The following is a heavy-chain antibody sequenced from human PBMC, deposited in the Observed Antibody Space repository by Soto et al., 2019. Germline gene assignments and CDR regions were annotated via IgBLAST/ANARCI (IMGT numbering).Heavy chain of an antibody. CDR3: ARGKALFYYDSSGSSPYYFDY. D-gene: IGHD3-22*01. J-gene: IGHJ4*02. CDR2: IYYSGST. CDR1: GGSISSGGYY. V-gene: IGHV4-31*03. Sequence: SETLSLTCTVSGGSISSGGYYWSWIRQHPGEGLEWIGYIYYSGSTYYNPSLKSRVTISVDTSKNQFSLKLSSVTAADTAVYYCARGKALFYYDSSGSSPYYFDYWGQGTLVTVSS.